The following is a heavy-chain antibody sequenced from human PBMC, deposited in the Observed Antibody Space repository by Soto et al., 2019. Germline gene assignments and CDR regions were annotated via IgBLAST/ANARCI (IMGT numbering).Heavy chain of an antibody. CDR3: ARDALYGKTSDWFDP. D-gene: IGHD1-1*01. Sequence: PSETLSLTCTVSGGSISSGGYYWSWIRQHPGKGLEWIGYIYYSGSTYYNPSLKSRVTISVDTSKNQFSLKLSSVTAADTAVYYCARDALYGKTSDWFDPWGQGTLVTVSS. V-gene: IGHV4-31*03. CDR1: GGSISSGGYY. J-gene: IGHJ5*02. CDR2: IYYSGST.